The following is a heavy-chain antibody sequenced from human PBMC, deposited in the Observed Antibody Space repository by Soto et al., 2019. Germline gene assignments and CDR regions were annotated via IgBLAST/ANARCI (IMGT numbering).Heavy chain of an antibody. V-gene: IGHV3-9*01. Sequence: EVQLVESGGGLVQPGRSLRLSCTASGFTFDDNAMHWVRQGPGKGPEWVSGITWNSGNIGYADSVKGRFTISRDNAKNSLYLQMNSLRAEDTAFYYCAKDMRQYSSGWTYFDYWGQGTLVTVSS. CDR2: ITWNSGNI. D-gene: IGHD6-19*01. CDR1: GFTFDDNA. CDR3: AKDMRQYSSGWTYFDY. J-gene: IGHJ4*02.